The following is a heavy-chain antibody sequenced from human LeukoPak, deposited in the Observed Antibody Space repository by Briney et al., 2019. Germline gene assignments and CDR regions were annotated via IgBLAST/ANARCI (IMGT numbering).Heavy chain of an antibody. V-gene: IGHV1-24*01. CDR2: FDPEDGET. CDR1: GYTLTELS. D-gene: IGHD2-15*01. Sequence: ASVKVSCKVSGYTLTELSMHWVRQAPGKGLEWMGGFDPEDGETIYAQKFQGRVTMTEDTSTDTAYMELSSLRSEDTAVYYCATDLGYCSCGSCYSWFDPWGQGTLVTVSS. J-gene: IGHJ5*02. CDR3: ATDLGYCSCGSCYSWFDP.